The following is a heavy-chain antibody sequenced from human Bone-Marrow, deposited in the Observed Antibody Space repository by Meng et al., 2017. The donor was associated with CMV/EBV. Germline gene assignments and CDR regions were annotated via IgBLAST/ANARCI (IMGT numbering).Heavy chain of an antibody. Sequence: SVKVSCKASGGTFSSYAISWVRQAPGQGLEWMGGIIPILGIANYAQKFQGRVTITADKSTSTAYMELSSLRSEDTAVYYCARDGYYYGGADYWGQGTLVTVSS. CDR2: IIPILGIA. D-gene: IGHD1-26*01. CDR3: ARDGYYYGGADY. CDR1: GGTFSSYA. J-gene: IGHJ4*02. V-gene: IGHV1-69*10.